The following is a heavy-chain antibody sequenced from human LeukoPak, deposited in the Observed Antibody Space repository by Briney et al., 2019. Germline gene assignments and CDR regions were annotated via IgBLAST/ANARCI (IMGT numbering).Heavy chain of an antibody. V-gene: IGHV1-24*01. D-gene: IGHD4-23*01. CDR3: AIDYGGYNWFDP. CDR2: FDPEDGET. J-gene: IGHJ5*02. Sequence: ASVKASCKVSGYTLTELSMHWVRQAPGKGLEWMGGFDPEDGETIYAQKFQGRVTMTEDTSTDTAYMELSSLRSEDTAVYYCAIDYGGYNWFDPWGQGTLVTVSS. CDR1: GYTLTELS.